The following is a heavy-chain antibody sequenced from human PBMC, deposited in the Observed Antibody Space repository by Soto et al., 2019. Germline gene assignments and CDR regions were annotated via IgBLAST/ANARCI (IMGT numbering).Heavy chain of an antibody. Sequence: QLQLQESGSGLVKPSQTLSLTCAVSGGSISSGGYSWSWIRQPPGKGLEWIGYIYHSGSTYYNPSLKSRVTISVDRSKNQFSLKLSSVTAADTAEYYCASTMTYDEGDDAFDIWGQGTMVTVSS. D-gene: IGHD4-17*01. CDR2: IYHSGST. CDR1: GGSISSGGYS. J-gene: IGHJ3*02. CDR3: ASTMTYDEGDDAFDI. V-gene: IGHV4-30-2*01.